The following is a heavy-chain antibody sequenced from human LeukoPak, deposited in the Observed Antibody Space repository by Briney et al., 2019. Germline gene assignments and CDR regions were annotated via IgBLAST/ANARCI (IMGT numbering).Heavy chain of an antibody. J-gene: IGHJ4*02. CDR2: IKSKTDGGTT. CDR1: GFTFSNAW. CDR3: TTDVVGYYDSSGYYPGYYFDY. V-gene: IGHV3-15*01. Sequence: PGGSLRLSCAASGFTFSNAWMSWVRQAPGKGLEWVGRIKSKTDGGTTDYAAPVKGRFTISRDDSKNTLYLQMNSLKTEDTAVNYCTTDVVGYYDSSGYYPGYYFDYWGQGTLVTVSS. D-gene: IGHD3-22*01.